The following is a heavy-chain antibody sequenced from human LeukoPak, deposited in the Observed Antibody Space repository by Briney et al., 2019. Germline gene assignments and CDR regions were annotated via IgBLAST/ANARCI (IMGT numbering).Heavy chain of an antibody. CDR2: IYYSGST. CDR1: GGSISSYY. V-gene: IGHV4-59*01. D-gene: IGHD5-24*01. Sequence: SETLSLTCSVSGGSISSYYWSWIRQPPGKGLEWIGYIYYSGSTNYNPSLKSRVTISLDTSKNQFSLRLSSVTAADTAVYYCARGRDGYNYLDYWGQGTLVTVSS. CDR3: ARGRDGYNYLDY. J-gene: IGHJ4*02.